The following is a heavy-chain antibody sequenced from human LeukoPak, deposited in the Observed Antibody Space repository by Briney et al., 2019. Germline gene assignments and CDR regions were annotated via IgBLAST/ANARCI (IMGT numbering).Heavy chain of an antibody. V-gene: IGHV3-21*01. CDR1: GFTFSSYW. Sequence: GGSLRLSCAASGFTFSSYWMHWVRQAPGKGLEWVSSISSSSSYIYYADSVKGRFTISRDNAKNSLYLQMNSLRAEDTAVYYCARDSGRMGKWELLLYGAFDIWGQGTMVTVSS. CDR3: ARDSGRMGKWELLLYGAFDI. J-gene: IGHJ3*02. CDR2: ISSSSSYI. D-gene: IGHD1-26*01.